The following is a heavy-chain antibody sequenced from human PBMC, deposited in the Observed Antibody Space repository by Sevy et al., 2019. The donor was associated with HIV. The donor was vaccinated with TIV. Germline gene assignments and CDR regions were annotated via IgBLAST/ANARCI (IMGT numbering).Heavy chain of an antibody. CDR3: ARPLLTYSNGWSYYDYDS. J-gene: IGHJ4*02. V-gene: IGHV4-39*01. CDR2: IRYSGST. Sequence: SETLSLTCAVSGASISSSGYYWGWIRQPPGKGLEWIASIRYSGSTYYNPSLKSRVTISADTSKNQFSLKVSSVTAADTATYYCARPLLTYSNGWSYYDYDSWGQGTVVTVSS. CDR1: GASISSSGYY. D-gene: IGHD6-19*01.